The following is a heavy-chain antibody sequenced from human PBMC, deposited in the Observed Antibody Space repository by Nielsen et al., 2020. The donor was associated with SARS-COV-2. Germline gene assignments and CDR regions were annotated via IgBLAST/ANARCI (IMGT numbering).Heavy chain of an antibody. CDR2: IDYRGST. J-gene: IGHJ5*02. V-gene: IGHV4-31*03. CDR3: ARDDPQRLLHVGWYDP. CDR1: GESINSEGYY. D-gene: IGHD1-26*01. Sequence: SETLSLTCTVSGESINSEGYYWSWIRQNPGKGLEWIGYIDYRGSTYYNTSLRSRASISVDTSKNQFSLRLISVTAADTAVYYCARDDPQRLLHVGWYDPWGRRTLVTVSS.